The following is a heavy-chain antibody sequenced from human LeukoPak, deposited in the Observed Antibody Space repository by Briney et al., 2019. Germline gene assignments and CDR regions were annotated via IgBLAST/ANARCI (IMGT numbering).Heavy chain of an antibody. Sequence: SETLSLTCTVSGGSISSSSYYWGWIRQPPGKGLEWIGSIYYSGSTYYNPSLKSRVTISVDTSKNQFSLKLSSVTAADTAVYYCARSGLFTIGYFDLWGRGTLVTVSS. CDR2: IYYSGST. J-gene: IGHJ2*01. D-gene: IGHD3-9*01. CDR1: GGSISSSSYY. V-gene: IGHV4-39*07. CDR3: ARSGLFTIGYFDL.